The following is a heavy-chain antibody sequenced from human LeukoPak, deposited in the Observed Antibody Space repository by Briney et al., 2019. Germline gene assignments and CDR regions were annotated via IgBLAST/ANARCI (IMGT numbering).Heavy chain of an antibody. J-gene: IGHJ6*03. Sequence: PGGSLRLSCAASGFTFSSYSMNWVRQAPGKGLEWVSYISSSSTIYYADSVKGRFTISRDNAKNSLYLQMNSLRAEDTAVYYCVRAGQLSPPVYYYYYMDVWGKGTTVTVSS. CDR3: VRAGQLSPPVYYYYYMDV. D-gene: IGHD5-18*01. CDR1: GFTFSSYS. V-gene: IGHV3-48*04. CDR2: ISSSSTI.